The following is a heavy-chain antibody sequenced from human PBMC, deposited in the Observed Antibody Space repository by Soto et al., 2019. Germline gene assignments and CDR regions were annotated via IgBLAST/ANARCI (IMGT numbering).Heavy chain of an antibody. V-gene: IGHV4-59*11. CDR2: FYYSGST. CDR1: GGSITSHY. Sequence: SETLSLTCTVSGGSITSHYWNWIRQPPGKGLEWIGFFYYSGSTNYNPSLKSRVTISVDTSKNQFSLKLSSVTAADTAVYYCARADYSGNYFGWLDPWGQGTLVTVSS. J-gene: IGHJ5*02. CDR3: ARADYSGNYFGWLDP. D-gene: IGHD1-26*01.